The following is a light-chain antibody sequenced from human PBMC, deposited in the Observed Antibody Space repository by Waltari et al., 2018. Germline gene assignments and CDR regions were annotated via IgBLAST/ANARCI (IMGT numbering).Light chain of an antibody. CDR2: GKN. CDR1: SLRSYY. Sequence: SSELTQDPAVSVAMGQTVRITCQGDSLRSYYASWYQQRPGQAPILVIYGKNNRPAGAPERFSGSSSVDAASLTITGAQAEDEGSYYCHSRDGSGVGGSFGGGTKLTVL. J-gene: IGLJ2*01. CDR3: HSRDGSGVGGS. V-gene: IGLV3-19*01.